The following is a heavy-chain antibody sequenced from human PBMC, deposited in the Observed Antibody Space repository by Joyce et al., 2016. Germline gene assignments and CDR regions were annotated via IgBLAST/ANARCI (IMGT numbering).Heavy chain of an antibody. CDR3: ARAGYDAIDL. D-gene: IGHD3-22*01. CDR1: GFTFSYYT. Sequence: VESGGGLVKPGGSLRLSCAASGFTFSYYTMNWVRQAPGKGLEWVSSVDGTSSYIYYADSVRGRFTITRDNAKNSLFLQMNNLRAADTAVYYCARAGYDAIDLWGQGTMVTVSS. CDR2: VDGTSSYI. J-gene: IGHJ3*01. V-gene: IGHV3-21*03.